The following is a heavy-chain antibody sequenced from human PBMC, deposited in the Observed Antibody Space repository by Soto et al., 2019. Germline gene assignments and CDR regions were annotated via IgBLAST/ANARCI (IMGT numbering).Heavy chain of an antibody. Sequence: SVKVSCKASGGTFSSYAISWVRQAPGQGLEWMGGIIPIFGTANYAQKFQGRVTITADESTSTAYMELSSLRSEDTAVYYCARVGMYSSGWYNDYFDYWGQGTLVTVSS. CDR1: GGTFSSYA. D-gene: IGHD6-19*01. J-gene: IGHJ4*02. V-gene: IGHV1-69*13. CDR2: IIPIFGTA. CDR3: ARVGMYSSGWYNDYFDY.